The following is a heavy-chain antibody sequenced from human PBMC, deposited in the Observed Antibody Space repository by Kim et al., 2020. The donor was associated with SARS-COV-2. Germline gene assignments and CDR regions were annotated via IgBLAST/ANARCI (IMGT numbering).Heavy chain of an antibody. J-gene: IGHJ2*01. CDR3: ARSRWAGKGNRYFDL. CDR2: ISAYNGNT. CDR1: GYTFTSYG. D-gene: IGHD6-19*01. Sequence: ASVKVSCKASGYTFTSYGISWVRQAPGQGLEWMGWISAYNGNTNYAQKLQGRVTMTTDTSTSTAYMELRSLRSDDTAVYYCARSRWAGKGNRYFDLWGRGTLVTVSS. V-gene: IGHV1-18*01.